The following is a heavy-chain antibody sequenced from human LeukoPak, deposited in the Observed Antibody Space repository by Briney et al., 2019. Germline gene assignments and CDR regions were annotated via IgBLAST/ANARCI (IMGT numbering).Heavy chain of an antibody. J-gene: IGHJ4*02. CDR3: ATDSPETAAFDY. Sequence: PGGSPRLSCTASGFSFSTYSMNWVRQAPGKGLEWVSYIVGSSRNIYYADSVKGRFTISRDNAKNSLYLQMDSLRAEDTAVYHCATDSPETAAFDYWGQGTLVTVSS. V-gene: IGHV3-48*04. CDR2: IVGSSRNI. CDR1: GFSFSTYS. D-gene: IGHD1-1*01.